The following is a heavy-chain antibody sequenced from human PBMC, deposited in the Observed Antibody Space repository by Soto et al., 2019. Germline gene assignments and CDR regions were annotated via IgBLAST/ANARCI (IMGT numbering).Heavy chain of an antibody. J-gene: IGHJ4*02. Sequence: QVQLVESGGGVVQPGRSLRLSCAASGFTFSSYGMHWVRQAPGKGLEWVAVISYDGSNKYYADSVKGRFTISRDNSKNTLYLQMNSLRAEDTAVYYCAKDRGGERWLLAYYFDYWGQGTLVTVSS. CDR3: AKDRGGERWLLAYYFDY. D-gene: IGHD6-19*01. CDR2: ISYDGSNK. CDR1: GFTFSSYG. V-gene: IGHV3-30*18.